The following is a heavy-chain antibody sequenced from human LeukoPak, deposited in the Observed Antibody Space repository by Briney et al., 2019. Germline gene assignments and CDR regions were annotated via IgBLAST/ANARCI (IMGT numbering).Heavy chain of an antibody. CDR1: GGSISSSSYY. CDR3: ARVGYYDSSGYLPMLDY. D-gene: IGHD3-22*01. J-gene: IGHJ4*02. V-gene: IGHV4-39*07. Sequence: SETLSLTCTVSGGSISSSSYYWGWIRQPPGKGLEWIGSIYYSGSTYYNPSLKSRVTISVDTSKRQFSLRLSSVTAADTAVYYCARVGYYDSSGYLPMLDYWGQGTLVTVSS. CDR2: IYYSGST.